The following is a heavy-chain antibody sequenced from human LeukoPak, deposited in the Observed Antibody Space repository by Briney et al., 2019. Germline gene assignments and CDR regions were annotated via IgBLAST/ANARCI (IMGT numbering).Heavy chain of an antibody. CDR3: AIAAAGTEDFDY. V-gene: IGHV1-8*01. J-gene: IGHJ4*02. Sequence: SVKVSCKASGYNFTSYDINWVRQATGQEPEWMGWMNPNSGDTGSVQKFQGRVTMTRNTSISTAYMELSSLRSEDTAVYYCAIAAAGTEDFDYWGQGTLVTVSS. CDR2: MNPNSGDT. CDR1: GYNFTSYD. D-gene: IGHD6-13*01.